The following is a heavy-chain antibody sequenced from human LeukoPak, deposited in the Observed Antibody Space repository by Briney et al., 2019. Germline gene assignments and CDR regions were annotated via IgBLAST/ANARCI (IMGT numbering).Heavy chain of an antibody. CDR2: ISPNSGGT. CDR1: GYTFTGYY. D-gene: IGHD2-21*01. J-gene: IGHJ6*03. Sequence: ASVKVSCKASGYTFTGYYMHWVRQAPGQGLEWMGWISPNSGGTNYAQKFQGRVTMTRDTSISTAYMELSRLSSDDTAVYYCARGDSSRGYYYMDAXXKGTTVTVSS. CDR3: ARGDSSRGYYYMDA. V-gene: IGHV1-2*02.